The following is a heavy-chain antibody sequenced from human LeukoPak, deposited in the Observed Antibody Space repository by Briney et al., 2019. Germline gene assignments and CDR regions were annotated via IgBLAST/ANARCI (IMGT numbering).Heavy chain of an antibody. Sequence: GGSLRLSCAASGFTFSTHGMHWVRQAPGKGLEWLAVISYDGRNSYYADSVKGRLTISRDDSKNTLFLQMNSLRGEDTAVYYCAKDRLVVAPAAMTSNFDYWGQGTLVTVSS. CDR2: ISYDGRNS. CDR3: AKDRLVVAPAAMTSNFDY. J-gene: IGHJ4*01. CDR1: GFTFSTHG. D-gene: IGHD2-2*01. V-gene: IGHV3-30*18.